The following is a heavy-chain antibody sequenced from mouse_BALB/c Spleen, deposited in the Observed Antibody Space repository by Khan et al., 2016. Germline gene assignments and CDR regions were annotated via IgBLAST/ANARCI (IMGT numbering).Heavy chain of an antibody. Sequence: QVQLQQSGAELARPGASVKSSCKASGYTFTTYWMQWVKQRPGQGLEWIGAIYPGDGDTRYTQKFKGKATLTADKSSSTAYMQLSSLASEDSAVYYCARGNSYYDYDYWGQGTTLTVSS. J-gene: IGHJ2*01. CDR3: ARGNSYYDYDY. CDR1: GYTFTTYW. D-gene: IGHD2-4*01. V-gene: IGHV1-87*01. CDR2: IYPGDGDT.